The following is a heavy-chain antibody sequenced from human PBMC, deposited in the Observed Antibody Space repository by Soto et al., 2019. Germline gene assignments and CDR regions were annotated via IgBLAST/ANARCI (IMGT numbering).Heavy chain of an antibody. J-gene: IGHJ5*02. CDR2: MHPNSGNT. D-gene: IGHD2-15*01. V-gene: IGHV1-8*01. CDR1: GYTFTSYD. Sequence: QVQLVQSGAEVKKPGASVKVSCKASGYTFTSYDINWVRQATGQGLEWMGWMHPNSGNTGYAQKFQGRVTMTRNTSISTAYMELSSLRSEDTAVYYCARGSGYCSGGSCYINANWFDPWGQGTLVTVSS. CDR3: ARGSGYCSGGSCYINANWFDP.